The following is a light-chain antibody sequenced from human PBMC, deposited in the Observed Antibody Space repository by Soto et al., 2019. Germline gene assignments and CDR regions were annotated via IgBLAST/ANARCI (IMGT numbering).Light chain of an antibody. J-gene: IGKJ1*01. Sequence: EDVLTQSPGTLSLSPGERATLSCRASQSVSSSYLAWYQQKPGQAPRLLIYGASSRATGIPDRFSGSGSGTDFTLTISRLEPEDFAVYYCQQYGSSPRTFDQGTKVAIK. V-gene: IGKV3-20*01. CDR2: GAS. CDR1: QSVSSSY. CDR3: QQYGSSPRT.